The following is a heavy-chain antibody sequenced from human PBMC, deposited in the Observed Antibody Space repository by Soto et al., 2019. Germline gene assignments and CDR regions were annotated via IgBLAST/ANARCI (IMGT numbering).Heavy chain of an antibody. D-gene: IGHD6-13*01. CDR2: ISYDGSNK. J-gene: IGHJ6*02. V-gene: IGHV3-30*18. CDR3: AKFSSNWYVYYYGMDV. Sequence: QPGGSLRLSCAASGFTFSSYGMHWVRQAPGKGLEWVAVISYDGSNKYYADSVKGRFTISRDNSKNTLYLQMNSLRAEDTAVYYCAKFSSNWYVYYYGMDVWGQGTTVTVSS. CDR1: GFTFSSYG.